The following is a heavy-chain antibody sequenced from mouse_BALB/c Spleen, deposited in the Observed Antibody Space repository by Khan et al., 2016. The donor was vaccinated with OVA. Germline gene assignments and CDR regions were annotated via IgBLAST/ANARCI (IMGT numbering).Heavy chain of an antibody. CDR3: AKGGFYYAMDY. V-gene: IGHV2-6-1*01. CDR2: IWTDGST. CDR1: GFSFTSYG. J-gene: IGHJ4*01. Sequence: QVQLKESGPGLVAPSQSLSITCTISGFSFTSYGVHWVRQPPGKGLQWLVVIWTDGSTTYNSALKSRLTTSKDNSTSQAFLEMISLQTDDTAMYYCAKGGFYYAMDYWGQGTSVTVSS.